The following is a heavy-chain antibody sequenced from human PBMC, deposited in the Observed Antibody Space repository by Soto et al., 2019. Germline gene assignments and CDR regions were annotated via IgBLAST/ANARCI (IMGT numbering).Heavy chain of an antibody. CDR3: AKTHGLGMGGWDY. Sequence: EVQLLESGGGLVQPGGSLRLSCAASGFTFSSYAMSWVRQAPGKWLEWVSAISGSGGSTYYADSVKGRFTISRDNSKNTLYLQMNSLRAEDTAVYYCAKTHGLGMGGWDYWGQGTLVTVSS. D-gene: IGHD3-16*01. CDR2: ISGSGGST. J-gene: IGHJ4*02. V-gene: IGHV3-23*01. CDR1: GFTFSSYA.